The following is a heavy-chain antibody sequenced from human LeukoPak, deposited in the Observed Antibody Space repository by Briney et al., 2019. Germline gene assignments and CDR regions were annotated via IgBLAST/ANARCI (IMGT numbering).Heavy chain of an antibody. CDR2: IYHSGST. CDR3: ARETSQKGAHYMDV. D-gene: IGHD3-16*01. V-gene: IGHV4-38-2*02. Sequence: SETLSFTGTVSAYSISSAYYWGWIRQPPGKGLEWIGSIYHSGSTYYNPSLKSRVTISVDTSKNQFSLKLSSVTAADTAVYYCARETSQKGAHYMDVWGKGTTVTISS. J-gene: IGHJ6*03. CDR1: AYSISSAYY.